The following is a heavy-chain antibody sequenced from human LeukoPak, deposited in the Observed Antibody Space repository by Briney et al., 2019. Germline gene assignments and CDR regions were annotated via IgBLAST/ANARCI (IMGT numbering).Heavy chain of an antibody. Sequence: SETLSLTCTVSGGSISSYYWSWIRQPAGKGLEWIGRIYTSGSTNYNPSLKSRVTMSVDTSKNQFSLKLSSVTAADTAVYYCARDNTYYDILTGYWSGYYFDYWGQGTLVTVSS. CDR3: ARDNTYYDILTGYWSGYYFDY. V-gene: IGHV4-4*07. CDR2: IYTSGST. D-gene: IGHD3-9*01. CDR1: GGSISSYY. J-gene: IGHJ4*02.